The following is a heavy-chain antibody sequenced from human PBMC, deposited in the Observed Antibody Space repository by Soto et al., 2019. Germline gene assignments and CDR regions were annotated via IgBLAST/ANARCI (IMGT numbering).Heavy chain of an antibody. J-gene: IGHJ6*03. Sequence: QVQLVESGGGLAKPGGSLRLSCAASGFTFDDYYMNWIRQAPGKGLEWVAYLSNAGRTIFYADSVKGRFTISRDNAKNSLFLEMNNLGGGDTAVYYCARGVSRSFSFYYVDVWGAGTTVTVSS. CDR2: LSNAGRTI. CDR3: ARGVSRSFSFYYVDV. CDR1: GFTFDDYY. V-gene: IGHV3-11*01. D-gene: IGHD2-2*01.